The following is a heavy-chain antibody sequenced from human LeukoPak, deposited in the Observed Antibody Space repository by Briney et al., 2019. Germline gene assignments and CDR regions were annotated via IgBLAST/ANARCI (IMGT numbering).Heavy chain of an antibody. V-gene: IGHV4-59*01. CDR1: GDSISSYY. Sequence: PSETLSLTCTVSGDSISSYYWSWIRQPPGKGLEWIGYIYYSGSTNYNPSLKSRVTISVDTSKNQFSLKLGSVTAADTAVYYCARDRTVTDAHYYYYYGMDVWGQGTTVTVSS. CDR2: IYYSGST. CDR3: ARDRTVTDAHYYYYYGMDV. J-gene: IGHJ6*02. D-gene: IGHD4-17*01.